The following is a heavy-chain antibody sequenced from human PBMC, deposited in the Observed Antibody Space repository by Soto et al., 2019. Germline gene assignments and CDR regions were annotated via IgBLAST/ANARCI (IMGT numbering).Heavy chain of an antibody. D-gene: IGHD3-22*01. CDR2: ISSSSNYI. CDR3: ARELNYYDSSGYHSTEGAH. V-gene: IGHV3-21*01. J-gene: IGHJ4*02. CDR1: GFTFTSYT. Sequence: WGSLRLSCAASGFTFTSYTMNWVRQAPGKGLEWVSSISSSSNYIYYADSVKGRFTISRDNAKNSLYLQINSLRAEDTAVYYCARELNYYDSSGYHSTEGAHWGQGTLVTVSS.